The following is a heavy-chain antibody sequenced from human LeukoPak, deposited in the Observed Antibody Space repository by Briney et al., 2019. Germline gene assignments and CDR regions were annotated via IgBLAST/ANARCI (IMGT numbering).Heavy chain of an antibody. CDR2: ISAYNGNT. CDR3: AREVMLYYYDSSGYSPFDAFDI. Sequence: ASVKVSCKASGYTFTSYGISWVRQAPGQGLEWMGWISAYNGNTNYAQKLQGRVTMTTDTSTSTAYMELRSLSSDDTAVYYCAREVMLYYYDSSGYSPFDAFDIWGQGTMVTVSS. J-gene: IGHJ3*02. CDR1: GYTFTSYG. D-gene: IGHD3-22*01. V-gene: IGHV1-18*04.